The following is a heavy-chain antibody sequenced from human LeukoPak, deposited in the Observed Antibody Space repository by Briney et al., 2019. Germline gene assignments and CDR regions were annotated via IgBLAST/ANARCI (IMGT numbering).Heavy chain of an antibody. V-gene: IGHV4-59*12. CDR1: GGSISSYY. CDR2: IYYSGST. Sequence: SETLSLTCTVSGGSISSYYWSWIRQPPGKGLEWIGYIYYSGSTNYNPSLKSRVTMSVDTSKNQFSLKLISVTAADTAVYYCARATGTKVPPGYWGQGTLVTVSS. D-gene: IGHD1-7*01. J-gene: IGHJ4*02. CDR3: ARATGTKVPPGY.